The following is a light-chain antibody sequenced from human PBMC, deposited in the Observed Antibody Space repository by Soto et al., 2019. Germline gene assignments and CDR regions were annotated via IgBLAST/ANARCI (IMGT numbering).Light chain of an antibody. CDR1: SSDVGGYNY. CDR3: SSYTTSSTLVV. CDR2: DVS. V-gene: IGLV2-14*01. Sequence: QSVLTQPASVSGSPGQSITISCTGTSSDVGGYNYVSWYQQHPGKAPKLMIYDVSSRPSGVSNRFSGSKSGNTASLTISGLQAEGEADYYCSSYTTSSTLVVFGGGTKVTVL. J-gene: IGLJ2*01.